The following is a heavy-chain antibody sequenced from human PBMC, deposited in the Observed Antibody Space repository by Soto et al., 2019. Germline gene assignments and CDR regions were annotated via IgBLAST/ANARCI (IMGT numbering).Heavy chain of an antibody. Sequence: PSETLSLTCGVYGGSFIGYYWSWIRQPPGKGLEWIGEINHSGSTNYNPSLKSRVTISVDTSKNQFSLKLSSVTAADTAVYYCARRGPQGYCSGGSCYSLGFDYWGQGTLVTVSS. D-gene: IGHD2-15*01. CDR3: ARRGPQGYCSGGSCYSLGFDY. CDR2: INHSGST. V-gene: IGHV4-34*01. CDR1: GGSFIGYY. J-gene: IGHJ4*02.